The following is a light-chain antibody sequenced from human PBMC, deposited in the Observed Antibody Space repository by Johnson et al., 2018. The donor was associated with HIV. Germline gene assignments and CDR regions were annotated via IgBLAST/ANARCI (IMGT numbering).Light chain of an antibody. Sequence: QSVLTQPPSVSAAPGQKVTIYCSGSRSNIGRNYVSWYQQLPGTAPKLLIYENNKRPSGIPDRFSGSKSGTSATLGITGLPTGDEADYYCGTWDTSLSAGYVFGTGTKVTVL. V-gene: IGLV1-51*02. J-gene: IGLJ1*01. CDR1: RSNIGRNY. CDR3: GTWDTSLSAGYV. CDR2: ENN.